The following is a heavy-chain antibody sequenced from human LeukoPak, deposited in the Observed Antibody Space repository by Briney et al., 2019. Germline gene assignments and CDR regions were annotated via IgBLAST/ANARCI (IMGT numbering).Heavy chain of an antibody. CDR1: GFTFSSYD. CDR2: IGTVANP. Sequence: GWSLRLYCAASGFTFSSYDMHWVRQATGKGLEWVSAIGTVANPFYPDSVKGRFIISRENAKNSLYLQMNSLRAGDTAVYYCARGRGAYFDYWGQGTLVTVSS. J-gene: IGHJ4*02. V-gene: IGHV3-13*05. D-gene: IGHD4/OR15-4a*01. CDR3: ARGRGAYFDY.